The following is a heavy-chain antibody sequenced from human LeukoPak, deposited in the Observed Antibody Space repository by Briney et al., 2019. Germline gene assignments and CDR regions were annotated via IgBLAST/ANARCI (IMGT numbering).Heavy chain of an antibody. CDR1: GYTFTGYY. D-gene: IGHD3-10*01. CDR3: ARDGYGSGRGYYYYMDV. CDR2: INPNSGGT. J-gene: IGHJ6*03. Sequence: ASVKVSCKASGYTFTGYYMHWVRQAPGQGLEWMGRINPNSGGTNYAQKFQGRVTMTRDTSISTAYMEMSRLRSDDTAAYYCARDGYGSGRGYYYYMDVWGKGTTVTVSS. V-gene: IGHV1-2*06.